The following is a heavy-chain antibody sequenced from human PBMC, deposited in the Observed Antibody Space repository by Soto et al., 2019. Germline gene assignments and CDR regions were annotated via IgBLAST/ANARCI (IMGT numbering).Heavy chain of an antibody. V-gene: IGHV1-69*13. CDR3: ARGRRGYSYGTDY. CDR2: IIPMFGTA. J-gene: IGHJ4*02. Sequence: SVKVSCKASGGTFSSYAISWVRQAPGQGLEWMGGIIPMFGTADYAQKFQGRVTITADESTSTAYMELSSLRSEDTAVYYCARGRRGYSYGTDYWGQGALVTVSS. CDR1: GGTFSSYA. D-gene: IGHD5-18*01.